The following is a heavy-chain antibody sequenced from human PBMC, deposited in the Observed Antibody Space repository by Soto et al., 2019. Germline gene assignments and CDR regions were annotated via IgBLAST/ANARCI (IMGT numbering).Heavy chain of an antibody. CDR2: ISDNGGST. CDR1: GFIFSNYA. V-gene: IGHV3-23*01. CDR3: ARGRKYCGPTTCFQSFDY. D-gene: IGHD2-21*01. Sequence: GGSLRLSCTTSGFIFSNYAMNWVRQAPGKGLERVSVISDNGGSTYYADSVKGRFTITRDYSKTTIYLHMNSLSPEDTAVYYCARGRKYCGPTTCFQSFDYWGQGTLVPVSS. J-gene: IGHJ4*02.